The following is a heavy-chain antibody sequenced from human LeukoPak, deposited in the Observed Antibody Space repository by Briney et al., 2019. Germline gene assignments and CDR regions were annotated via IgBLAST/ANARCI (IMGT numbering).Heavy chain of an antibody. CDR3: ARGRRHYDFWSGYYTGGYFDY. V-gene: IGHV4-38-2*02. CDR1: GYSISSGYY. CDR2: IYYSGST. J-gene: IGHJ4*02. D-gene: IGHD3-3*01. Sequence: SETLSLTCTVSGYSISSGYYWGWIRQPPGKGLEWIGSIYYSGSTYYNPSLKSRVTISVDTSKNQFSLKLSSVTAADTAVYYCARGRRHYDFWSGYYTGGYFDYWGQGTLVTVSS.